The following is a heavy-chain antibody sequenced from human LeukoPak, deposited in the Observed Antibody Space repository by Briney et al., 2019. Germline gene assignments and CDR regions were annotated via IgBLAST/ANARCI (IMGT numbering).Heavy chain of an antibody. CDR1: GGTFSSYA. CDR3: ARWIRLWLGD. J-gene: IGHJ4*02. V-gene: IGHV1-69*13. D-gene: IGHD5-18*01. CDR2: IIPIFGTA. Sequence: GASVKVSCKASGGTFSSYAISWVRQAPGQGLEWMGGIIPIFGTANYAQKFQGRVTITADESTSTAYMELSSLRSEDTAVYYCARWIRLWLGDWGQGTLVTVSS.